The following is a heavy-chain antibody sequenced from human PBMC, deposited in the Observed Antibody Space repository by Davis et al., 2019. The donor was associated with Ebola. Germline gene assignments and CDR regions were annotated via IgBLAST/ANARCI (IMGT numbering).Heavy chain of an antibody. CDR1: GGSISNYY. D-gene: IGHD6-19*01. Sequence: SETLSLTCTVSGGSISNYYWSWIRQPPGKGLEWIGYIYYTGSTNYNPSLKSRATISVDTSKNQFSLKLSSVTAADTAVYYCATGIAVAGREGDYYYYGMDVWGQGTTVTVSS. CDR2: IYYTGST. J-gene: IGHJ6*02. V-gene: IGHV4-59*01. CDR3: ATGIAVAGREGDYYYYGMDV.